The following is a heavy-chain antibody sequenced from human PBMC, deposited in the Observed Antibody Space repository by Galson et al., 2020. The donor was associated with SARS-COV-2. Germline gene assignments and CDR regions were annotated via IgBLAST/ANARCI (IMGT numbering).Heavy chain of an antibody. D-gene: IGHD3-22*01. CDR2: IYHSGST. CDR1: GYSISSGYY. CDR3: ARDDSSCYFGVPLDY. J-gene: IGHJ4*02. Sequence: SETLSLTCTVSGYSISSGYYWGWIRQPPGKGLEWIGSIYHSGSTYYNPSLKSRVTISVDTSKNQFSLKLSSVTAADTAVYDCARDDSSCYFGVPLDYWGQGTLVTVSS. V-gene: IGHV4-38-2*02.